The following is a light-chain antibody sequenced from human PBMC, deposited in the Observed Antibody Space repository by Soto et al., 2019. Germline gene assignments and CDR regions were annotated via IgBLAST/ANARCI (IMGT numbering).Light chain of an antibody. J-gene: IGKJ4*01. Sequence: EVVLAQFPATLSLPPCGGATLSCMASQTVSSSLAWYQQKPGQAPRLLIYEASNRATGIPARFSGSGSGADFTLTISSLEPEDFALYYCQQHINWPLTFGGGTKVDIK. CDR2: EAS. CDR3: QQHINWPLT. V-gene: IGKV3-11*01. CDR1: QTVSSS.